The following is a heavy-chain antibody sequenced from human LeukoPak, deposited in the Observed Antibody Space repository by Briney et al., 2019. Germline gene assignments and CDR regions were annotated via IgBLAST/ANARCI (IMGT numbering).Heavy chain of an antibody. Sequence: SETLPLTCSVSDDSITMYYWTWIRQPAGKGLEWIGYVDHTGSTNFNPSLNGRVSISRDTTNNLLSLRLRPVTAADTAVYFCARGRVSSSTWYSTYYYYFYMDVWGKGTTVTVSS. V-gene: IGHV4-59*01. CDR2: VDHTGST. D-gene: IGHD1-1*01. CDR3: ARGRVSSSTWYSTYYYYFYMDV. J-gene: IGHJ6*03. CDR1: DDSITMYY.